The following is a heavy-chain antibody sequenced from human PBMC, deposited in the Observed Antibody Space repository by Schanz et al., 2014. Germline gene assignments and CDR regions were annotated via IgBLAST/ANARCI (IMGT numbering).Heavy chain of an antibody. CDR2: IYASGAT. J-gene: IGHJ6*02. D-gene: IGHD2-8*02. Sequence: EVQLLESGGGLVRPGGSLRLSCAASGFTFSNYAMSWVRQAPGKGLEWVSTIYASGATYYADSVKRRFTISRDISKNTLHLQVTSLRAEDTAVYYCARDSLRGATGGYGMDVWGQGTTVTVSS. CDR1: GFTFSNYA. V-gene: IGHV3-23*05. CDR3: ARDSLRGATGGYGMDV.